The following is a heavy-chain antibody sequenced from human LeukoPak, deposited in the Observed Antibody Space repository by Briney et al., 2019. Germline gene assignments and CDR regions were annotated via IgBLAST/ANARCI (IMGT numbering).Heavy chain of an antibody. D-gene: IGHD2-15*01. V-gene: IGHV3-23*01. CDR3: ARDSERYCSGGRCTRSDY. J-gene: IGHJ4*02. CDR2: IIGGGGSP. Sequence: GGSLLLSCAAPGFPFSSHGMGWVRQAPGKGVEWVSGIIGGGGSPYYADYVKGRFTIARNNAKKSLYLQMNSLRAEDTVVYYCARDSERYCSGGRCTRSDYWGQGTRVTVSS. CDR1: GFPFSSHG.